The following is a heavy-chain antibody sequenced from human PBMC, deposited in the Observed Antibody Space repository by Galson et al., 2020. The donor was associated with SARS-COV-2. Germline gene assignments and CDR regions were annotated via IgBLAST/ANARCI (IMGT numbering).Heavy chain of an antibody. CDR1: RYSFTSYG. CDR3: ARSGKRYCSGGTCYFDY. D-gene: IGHD2-15*01. V-gene: IGHV1-18*01. Sequence: ASVKVSCKASRYSFTSYGMSWVRQAPGQGLEWIGWVSGYNGHTDYAQNVQGRVTMSADTSTSTVYMELWSLRSDDTAVYYCARSGKRYCSGGTCYFDYWGQGTLLTVSS. J-gene: IGHJ4*02. CDR2: VSGYNGHT.